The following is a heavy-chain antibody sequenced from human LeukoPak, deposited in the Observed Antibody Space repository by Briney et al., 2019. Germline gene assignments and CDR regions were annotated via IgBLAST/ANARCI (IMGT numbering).Heavy chain of an antibody. CDR3: ARERPTKGYGMDV. J-gene: IGHJ6*02. V-gene: IGHV4-59*01. CDR1: GGSISSYY. D-gene: IGHD6-6*01. CDR2: IYYSGST. Sequence: SETLSLTCTVSGGSISSYYWSWIRQPPGKGLEWIGYIYYSGSTNYNPSLKSRVTISVDTSKNQFSLKLSSVTAADTAVYYCARERPTKGYGMDVRGQGTTVTVSS.